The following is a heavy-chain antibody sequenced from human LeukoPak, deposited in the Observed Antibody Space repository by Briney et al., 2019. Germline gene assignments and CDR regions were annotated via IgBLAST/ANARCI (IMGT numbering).Heavy chain of an antibody. CDR1: GYTFTGYY. J-gene: IGHJ4*02. D-gene: IGHD4-17*01. V-gene: IGHV1-2*02. CDR2: INPNSGGT. Sequence: ASVKVSCKASGYTFTGYYMHWVRQAPGQGLEWMGWINPNSGGTNYAQKLQGRVTMTTDTSTSTAYMELRSLRSDDTAVYYCARARTTVTQRDTWGQGTLVTVSS. CDR3: ARARTTVTQRDT.